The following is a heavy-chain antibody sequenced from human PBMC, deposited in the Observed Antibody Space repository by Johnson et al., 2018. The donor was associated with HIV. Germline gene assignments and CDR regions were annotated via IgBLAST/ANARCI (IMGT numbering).Heavy chain of an antibody. J-gene: IGHJ3*02. CDR3: ARDCSYGSNDAFDI. D-gene: IGHD5-18*01. V-gene: IGHV3-30*03. CDR2: ISYDGSYK. CDR1: GFTFSTYG. Sequence: QVQLVESGGGVVQPGRSLRLSCAASGFTFSTYGMHWVRQAPGKGLGWVAFISYDGSYKYYADSVKGRVTISRDNSKNTLYLQMNSLRAEDTAVYYCARDCSYGSNDAFDIWGQGTMVTVSS.